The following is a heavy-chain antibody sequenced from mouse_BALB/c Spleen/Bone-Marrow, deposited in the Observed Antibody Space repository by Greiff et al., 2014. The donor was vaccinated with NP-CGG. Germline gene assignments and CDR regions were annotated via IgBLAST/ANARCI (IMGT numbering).Heavy chain of an antibody. CDR1: GFTFSNYW. D-gene: IGHD2-14*01. V-gene: IGHV6-6*02. CDR3: TGSYYRSAWFAY. CDR2: IRLKSNNYAT. J-gene: IGHJ3*01. Sequence: EVQLVESGGGLVQPGGSMKLSCVASGFTFSNYWMNWVRQSPEKGLEWVAEIRLKSNNYATHYAESVKGRFTISRDDSKSSVYLQMNILRAEDTGIYYGTGSYYRSAWFAYWGQGTLATVSA.